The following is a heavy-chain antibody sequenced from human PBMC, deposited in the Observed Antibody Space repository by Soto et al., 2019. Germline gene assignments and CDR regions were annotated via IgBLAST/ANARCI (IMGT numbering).Heavy chain of an antibody. J-gene: IGHJ6*03. CDR3: ARVGPYYYYYYMDV. CDR1: GDTFTSYD. Sequence: ASVKVSCKASGDTFTSYDINWVRQATGQGLEWMGWMNPNSGNTGYAQKFQGRVTMTRNTSISTAYMELSSLRSEDTAVYYCARVGPYYYYYYMDVWGKGTTVTVSS. CDR2: MNPNSGNT. V-gene: IGHV1-8*01.